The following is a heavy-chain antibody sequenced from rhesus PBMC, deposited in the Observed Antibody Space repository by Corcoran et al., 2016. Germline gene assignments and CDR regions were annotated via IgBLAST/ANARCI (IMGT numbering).Heavy chain of an antibody. CDR1: GGSISSSNW. CDR2: IYGSGGST. CDR3: ARVGNSGSYYYGAVFDY. V-gene: IGHV4-93*01. D-gene: IGHD3-16*01. J-gene: IGHJ4*01. Sequence: QVQLQESGPAVVKPSETLSLTCAVSGGSISSSNWWSWIRQSPGKGLEWIGGIYGSGGSTEYNPSIKSRVNSSKDTSKNQFSLNLSSVTAADTAVYYCARVGNSGSYYYGAVFDYWGQGVLVTVSS.